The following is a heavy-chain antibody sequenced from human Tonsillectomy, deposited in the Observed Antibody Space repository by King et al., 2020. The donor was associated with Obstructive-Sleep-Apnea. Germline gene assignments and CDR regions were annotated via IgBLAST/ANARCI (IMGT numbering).Heavy chain of an antibody. Sequence: MQLVQSGGGLVKPGGSLRLSCAASGFTFSDYYMSWIRQAPGKGLEWVSYISSSSSYTNYADSVKGRFTISRDNAKNSLYLQMNSLRAEDTAVYYCASFNSFGGEPANYFDYWGQGTLVTVSS. CDR3: ASFNSFGGEPANYFDY. CDR2: ISSSSSYT. J-gene: IGHJ4*02. V-gene: IGHV3-11*06. CDR1: GFTFSDYY. D-gene: IGHD3-10*01.